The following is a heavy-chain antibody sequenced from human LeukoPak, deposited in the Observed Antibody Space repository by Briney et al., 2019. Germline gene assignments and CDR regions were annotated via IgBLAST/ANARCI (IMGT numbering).Heavy chain of an antibody. CDR3: ARVTDSSSWVIAY. CDR1: GFTFSSYE. D-gene: IGHD6-13*01. J-gene: IGHJ4*02. V-gene: IGHV3-74*01. CDR2: ISVDGSST. Sequence: GGSLRLSCAASGFTFSSYEMNWVRQAPGKGLVWVSRISVDGSSTNYADSVRGRFTISRDNAKNTLYLQMNSLRAEDTAVYYCARVTDSSSWVIAYWGQGTLVTVSS.